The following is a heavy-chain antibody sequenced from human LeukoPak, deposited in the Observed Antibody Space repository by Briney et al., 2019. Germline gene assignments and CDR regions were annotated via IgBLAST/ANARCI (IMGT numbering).Heavy chain of an antibody. J-gene: IGHJ4*02. CDR2: IRSKAYGGTT. D-gene: IGHD5-18*01. CDR3: TKTSGYSYGFFDY. Sequence: GGALRLSCTASGFTLGAYAMSWLRQAPGKGLEWVGFIRSKAYGGTTEYAAFVKGRFTISRDDSKSIAYLQMNSLKTDDTAVYYCTKTSGYSYGFFDYWGQGTLVTVSS. V-gene: IGHV3-49*03. CDR1: GFTLGAYA.